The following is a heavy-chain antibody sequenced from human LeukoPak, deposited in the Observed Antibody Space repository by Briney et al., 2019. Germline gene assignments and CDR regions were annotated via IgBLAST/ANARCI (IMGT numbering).Heavy chain of an antibody. J-gene: IGHJ4*02. CDR3: ARGVTMVRGVIILPFDY. V-gene: IGHV3-20*04. CDR1: GFTFDDYG. D-gene: IGHD3-10*01. CDR2: INWNGGST. Sequence: GGSLRLSCAASGFTFDDYGMSWVRQAPGKGLEWVSGINWNGGSTGYADSVKGRFTISRDNAKNSLYLQMSSLRAEDTALYYCARGVTMVRGVIILPFDYWGQGTLVTVSS.